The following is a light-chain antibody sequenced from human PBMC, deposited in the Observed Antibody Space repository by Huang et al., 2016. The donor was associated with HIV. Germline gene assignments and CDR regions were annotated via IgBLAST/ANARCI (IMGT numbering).Light chain of an antibody. CDR2: GAS. Sequence: EIVMTQSPATLSASPGERATLSCRASQSVSSNLAWYQQKPGQAPRLLIYGASTRATGSPAGFSGSGSGTEFTLTISSLRSEDFAVYYCQQNNNWPPLFTVGPGTKVDIK. CDR1: QSVSSN. V-gene: IGKV3-15*01. J-gene: IGKJ3*01. CDR3: QQNNNWPPLFT.